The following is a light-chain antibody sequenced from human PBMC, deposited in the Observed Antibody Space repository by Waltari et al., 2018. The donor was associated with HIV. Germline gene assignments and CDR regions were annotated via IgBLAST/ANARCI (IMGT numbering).Light chain of an antibody. J-gene: IGKJ4*01. CDR2: LAS. CDR1: QSILFTSNNKKY. CDR3: HQYSLTPTT. V-gene: IGKV4-1*01. Sequence: DVVMTQSPDSLAVSLGERATINCKSSQSILFTSNNKKYLAWYQHKPGQPPKLLIYLASTRASGIPDRCSGSGSGTDFTLTISSLQAEDVAVYCCHQYSLTPTTVGGGTRVEIK.